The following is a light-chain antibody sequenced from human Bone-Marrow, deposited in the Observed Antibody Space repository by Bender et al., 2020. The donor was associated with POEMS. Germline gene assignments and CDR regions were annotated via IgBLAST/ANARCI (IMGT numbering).Light chain of an antibody. J-gene: IGLJ3*02. V-gene: IGLV2-14*02. Sequence: QSALTQPASVSGSPGQSITISCTGTSSDVGHYNLVSWYQQHPGKAPRVIIYDVTERPSGVPDRFSGSKSGNTAALTVSGLQAEDEADYYCTSYAGSVVWLFGGGTKLTVL. CDR3: TSYAGSVVWL. CDR2: DVT. CDR1: SSDVGHYNL.